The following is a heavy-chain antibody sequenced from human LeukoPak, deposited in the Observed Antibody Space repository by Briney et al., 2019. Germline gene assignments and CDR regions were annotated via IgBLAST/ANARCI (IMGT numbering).Heavy chain of an antibody. J-gene: IGHJ6*02. D-gene: IGHD3-3*01. CDR1: GYTFTSYY. Sequence: ASVKVSCKASGYTFTSYYMHWVRQAPGQGLEWMGWISAYNGNTNYAQKLQGRVTMTTDTSTSTAYMELRSLRSDDTAVYYCARDGSFSRITIFGVVITLDVWGQGTTVTVSS. CDR2: ISAYNGNT. V-gene: IGHV1-18*04. CDR3: ARDGSFSRITIFGVVITLDV.